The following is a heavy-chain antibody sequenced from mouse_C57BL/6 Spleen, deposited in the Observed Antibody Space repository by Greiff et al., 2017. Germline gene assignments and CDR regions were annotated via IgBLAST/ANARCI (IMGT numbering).Heavy chain of an antibody. CDR1: GYTFTDYN. CDR3: ARSGTRYSYYFDY. D-gene: IGHD1-1*01. CDR2: INPNNGGT. Sequence: VQLKESGPELVKPGASVKIPCKASGYTFTDYNMDWVKQSHGKSLEWIGDINPNNGGTIYNQKFKGKATLTVDKSSSTAYMELRSLTSEDTAVYYCARSGTRYSYYFDYWGQGTTLTVSS. V-gene: IGHV1-18*01. J-gene: IGHJ2*01.